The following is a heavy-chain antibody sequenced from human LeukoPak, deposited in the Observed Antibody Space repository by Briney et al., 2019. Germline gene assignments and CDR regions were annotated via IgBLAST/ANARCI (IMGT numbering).Heavy chain of an antibody. D-gene: IGHD3-10*01. Sequence: GGSLRLSCAASGFTFSDYYMTWLRQAPGKGLEWVSYISDSSIYTNYADSVKGRFTISRDNAKNSLYLQMNTLRAEDTAVYYCARRNYYGSGSPFDYWGQGTLVTVSS. CDR1: GFTFSDYY. J-gene: IGHJ4*02. CDR2: ISDSSIYT. V-gene: IGHV3-11*03. CDR3: ARRNYYGSGSPFDY.